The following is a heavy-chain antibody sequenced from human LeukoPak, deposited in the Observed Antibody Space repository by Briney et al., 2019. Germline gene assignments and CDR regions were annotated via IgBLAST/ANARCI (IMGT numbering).Heavy chain of an antibody. J-gene: IGHJ4*02. Sequence: GASVKVSCKASGYTFTSYGISWVRQAPGQGLEWMGWISAYNGNTNYAQKLQGRVIMTTDTSTSTAYMELRSLRSDDTAVYYCARVGYYDSSGYYSGVDYWGQGTLVTVSS. CDR2: ISAYNGNT. V-gene: IGHV1-18*01. CDR3: ARVGYYDSSGYYSGVDY. D-gene: IGHD3-22*01. CDR1: GYTFTSYG.